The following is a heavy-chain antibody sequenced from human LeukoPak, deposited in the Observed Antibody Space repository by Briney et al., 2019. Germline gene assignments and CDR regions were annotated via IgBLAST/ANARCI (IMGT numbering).Heavy chain of an antibody. CDR2: ISAYNGNT. CDR1: GYTFTSYG. Sequence: ASVKVSCKASGYTFTSYGISWVRPAPGQGLEWMGWISAYNGNTNYAQKLQGRVTMTTDTSTSTAYMELRSLRSDDTAVYYCARDGEGYGDYDVISDAFDIWGQGTMVTVSS. CDR3: ARDGEGYGDYDVISDAFDI. V-gene: IGHV1-18*01. J-gene: IGHJ3*02. D-gene: IGHD4-17*01.